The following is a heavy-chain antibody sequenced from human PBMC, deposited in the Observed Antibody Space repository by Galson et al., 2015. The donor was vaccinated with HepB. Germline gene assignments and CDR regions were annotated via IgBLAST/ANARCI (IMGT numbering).Heavy chain of an antibody. D-gene: IGHD3-10*01. V-gene: IGHV4-39*01. CDR1: GGSISSSSYY. J-gene: IGHJ2*01. CDR3: ASRGVRGVPSRKDWYFDL. CDR2: IYYSGST. Sequence: ETLSLTCTVSGGSISSSSYYWGWIRQPPGKGLEWIGSIYYSGSTYYNPSLKSRVTISVDTSKNQFSLKLSSVTAADTAVYYCASRGVRGVPSRKDWYFDLWGRGTLVTVSS.